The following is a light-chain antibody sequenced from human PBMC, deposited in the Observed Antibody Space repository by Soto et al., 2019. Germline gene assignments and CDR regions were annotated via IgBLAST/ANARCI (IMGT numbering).Light chain of an antibody. CDR1: QSVRGY. V-gene: IGKV3-20*01. Sequence: SAATLSLSPGERATLSCRASQSVRGYLAWYQQKPGQAPRLLISEASNRATGIPARFSGSGSGTDVILTISSLEPEDFAVYYCQQYGSSPPITFGQGTRLEIK. J-gene: IGKJ5*01. CDR2: EAS. CDR3: QQYGSSPPIT.